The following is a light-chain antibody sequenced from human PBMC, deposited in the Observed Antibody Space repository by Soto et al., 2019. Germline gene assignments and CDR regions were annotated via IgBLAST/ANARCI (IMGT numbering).Light chain of an antibody. Sequence: QSALTQPASVSGSPGQSITISCTGTSSDVGGYNYVSWYQQHPGKAPKLIMYEVNTRPSGVSKPFSGSKSGNTASLTISGLQAEDEADYYCSSFTSSSTLVLFGGGTKLTVL. V-gene: IGLV2-14*01. CDR2: EVN. J-gene: IGLJ3*02. CDR3: SSFTSSSTLVL. CDR1: SSDVGGYNY.